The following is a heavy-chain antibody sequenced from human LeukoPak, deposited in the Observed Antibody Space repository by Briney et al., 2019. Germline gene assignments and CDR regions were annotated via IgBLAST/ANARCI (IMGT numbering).Heavy chain of an antibody. CDR3: ARSVRLSNYDFWSGYQYYFDY. Sequence: SETLSLTCAVSGGSISSSNWWSWVRQPPGKGLEWIAEIYHSGSTNYNPSLKSRVTISVDTSKNQFSLKLSSVTAADTAVYYCARSVRLSNYDFWSGYQYYFDYWGQGTLVTVSS. CDR2: IYHSGST. CDR1: GGSISSSNW. V-gene: IGHV4-4*02. D-gene: IGHD3-3*01. J-gene: IGHJ4*02.